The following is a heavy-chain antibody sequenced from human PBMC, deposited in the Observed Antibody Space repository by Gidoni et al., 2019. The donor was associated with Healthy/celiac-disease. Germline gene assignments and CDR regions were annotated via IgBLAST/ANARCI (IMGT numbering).Heavy chain of an antibody. V-gene: IGHV4-34*01. CDR3: ASYYYGWWFDP. CDR1: GGSFSGYY. Sequence: QVQLQPWGAGMLPPSETLSLTCDVYGGSFSGYYWRWIRQPPGKGLEWIGEINHRESTNYTPSLKGRVTISGDTAKNQFFLKMSSVTAADTAVYYCASYYYGWWFDPWGQGTLVTVSS. J-gene: IGHJ5*02. CDR2: INHREST. D-gene: IGHD3-10*01.